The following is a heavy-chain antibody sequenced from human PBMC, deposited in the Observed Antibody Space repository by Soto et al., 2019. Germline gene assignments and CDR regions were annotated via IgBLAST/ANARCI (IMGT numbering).Heavy chain of an antibody. Sequence: QVQLVESGGGMVQPGRSLRLSCVASGFTFSSYGMYWIRQAPGKGLEWVAGIWYDGSNRNYADSVKDRLTISRANSKNTLYLQMNTLIVADTAVYYCARPLHSAMAVDALDIWGQGTMVTVSS. CDR1: GFTFSSYG. CDR3: ARPLHSAMAVDALDI. CDR2: IWYDGSNR. J-gene: IGHJ3*02. D-gene: IGHD5-18*01. V-gene: IGHV3-33*01.